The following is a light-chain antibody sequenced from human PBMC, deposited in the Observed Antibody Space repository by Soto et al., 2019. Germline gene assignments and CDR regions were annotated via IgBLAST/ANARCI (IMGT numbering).Light chain of an antibody. CDR2: GAS. V-gene: IGKV3-20*01. Sequence: EIVMTQSPDTLSVSPGERATLSCRASQSVSSSYLAWYQQKPGQAPRLLIYGASSRATGIPDRFSGSGSGTDFTLTISRLEPEDFAVYYCQQYGSSPSTFGQGTKVDIK. J-gene: IGKJ1*01. CDR1: QSVSSSY. CDR3: QQYGSSPST.